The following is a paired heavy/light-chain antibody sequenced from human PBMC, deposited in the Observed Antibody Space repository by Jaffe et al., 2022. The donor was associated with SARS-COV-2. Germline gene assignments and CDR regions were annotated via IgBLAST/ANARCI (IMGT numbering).Heavy chain of an antibody. CDR3: ARDPTGEDGGYLDY. V-gene: IGHV3-74*01. CDR1: GFTFSYYG. D-gene: IGHD7-27*01. J-gene: IGHJ4*02. Sequence: EVQLVESGGGLVQRGGSLRLSCAASGFTFSYYGVHWVRQAPGKGLVWVSRIKSDGRSTSYADSVKGRFTISRDNAKNTLYLQMNSLRAEDTGVYYCARDPTGEDGGYLDYWGQGTLVTVSS. CDR2: IKSDGRST.
Light chain of an antibody. CDR3: QQYYSIPGT. V-gene: IGKV4-1*01. J-gene: IGKJ1*01. Sequence: DIVMTQSPDSLAVSLGERATINCKSSQSVLYSSNNKNYLAWYQQKPGQPPKLLIYWASTRESGVPDRFSGSGSGTDFTLTISSLQAEDVAVYYCQQYYSIPGTFGQGTKVEIK. CDR2: WAS. CDR1: QSVLYSSNNKNY.